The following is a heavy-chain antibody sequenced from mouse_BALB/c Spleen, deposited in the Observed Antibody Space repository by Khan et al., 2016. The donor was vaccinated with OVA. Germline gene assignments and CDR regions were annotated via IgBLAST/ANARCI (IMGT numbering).Heavy chain of an antibody. CDR1: GFTFSTYA. CDR2: ISSGGDYT. V-gene: IGHV5-9-3*01. CDR3: ARHNYGPFAY. J-gene: IGHJ3*01. Sequence: EVELVESGGGLVKPGGPLKLSCAASGFTFSTYAMSWVRQTPEKRLEWVATISSGGDYTYYPDSVKGRFTISQYNTKNTLYLQINSLRSEDTAMYYCARHNYGPFAYWGQGTLVTVSA. D-gene: IGHD1-1*01.